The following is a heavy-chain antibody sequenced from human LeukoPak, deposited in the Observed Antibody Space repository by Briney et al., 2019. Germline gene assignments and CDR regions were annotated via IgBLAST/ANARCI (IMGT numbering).Heavy chain of an antibody. V-gene: IGHV1-18*01. Sequence: ASVKVSCKASGYTFISYGISWVRQAPGQGLEWMGWISAYNGNTNYAQKLQGRVTMTTDTSTSTAYMELRSLRSDDTAVYYCASIVVVPAAASYYYYGMDVWGQGTTVTVSS. CDR1: GYTFISYG. D-gene: IGHD2-2*01. J-gene: IGHJ6*02. CDR3: ASIVVVPAAASYYYYGMDV. CDR2: ISAYNGNT.